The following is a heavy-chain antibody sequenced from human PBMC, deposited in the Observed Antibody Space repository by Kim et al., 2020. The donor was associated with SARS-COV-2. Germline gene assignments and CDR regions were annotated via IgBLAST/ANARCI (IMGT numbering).Heavy chain of an antibody. V-gene: IGHV3-64*05. J-gene: IGHJ5*02. CDR3: VKGGWYDD. Sequence: GGSLRLSCSASGFTFWNYDIHWVRQAPGKGLEYVSSISRNGDNTYYADSVKGRFTISRDNSKSTLYVHMSSLRVEDTAVYYCVKGGWYDDWGQGTLVIVSS. CDR2: ISRNGDNT. CDR1: GFTFWNYD.